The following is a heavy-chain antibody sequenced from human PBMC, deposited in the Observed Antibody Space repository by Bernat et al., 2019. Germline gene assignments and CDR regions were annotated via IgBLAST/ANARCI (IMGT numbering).Heavy chain of an antibody. J-gene: IGHJ5*02. CDR2: IRSKAYGGTT. Sequence: EVQLVESGGGLVKPGGSLRLSCTASGFTFGDYAMSWFRQAPGKGLEWVGFIRSKAYGGTTEYAASVKGRFTISRDDSKSIAYLQMNSLKTEDTAVYYCTRDCAAMVDAWFDPWGQGTLVTVSS. D-gene: IGHD5-18*01. CDR1: GFTFGDYA. CDR3: TRDCAAMVDAWFDP. V-gene: IGHV3-49*05.